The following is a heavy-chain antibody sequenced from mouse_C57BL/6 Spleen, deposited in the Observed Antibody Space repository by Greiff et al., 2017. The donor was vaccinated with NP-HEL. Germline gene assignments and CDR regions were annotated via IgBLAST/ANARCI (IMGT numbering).Heavy chain of an antibody. V-gene: IGHV1-15*01. Sequence: VKLVESGAELVRPGASVTLSCKASGYTFTDYEMHWVKQTPVHGLEWIGAIDPETGGTAYNQKFKGKAILTADKSSSTAYMELRSLTSEDSAVYYCTGSSYNYAMDYWGQGTSVTVSS. J-gene: IGHJ4*01. D-gene: IGHD1-1*01. CDR1: GYTFTDYE. CDR3: TGSSYNYAMDY. CDR2: IDPETGGT.